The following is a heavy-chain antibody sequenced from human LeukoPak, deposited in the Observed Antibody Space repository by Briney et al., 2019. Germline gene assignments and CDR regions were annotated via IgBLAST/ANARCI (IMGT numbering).Heavy chain of an antibody. V-gene: IGHV4-34*01. CDR1: GGSFSGYY. CDR2: IHHSGTP. D-gene: IGHD2-15*01. J-gene: IGHJ4*02. CDR3: ARGRFQCGGGSCYSSTSNIFDY. Sequence: SETLSLTCAVYGGSFSGYYWSWIRPPPGRGLEWDGEIHHSGTPNYNPCLKSGVTISVDTSKNQSSLKLRPVTAADTAAYYCARGRFQCGGGSCYSSTSNIFDYWGQGTLVTVSS.